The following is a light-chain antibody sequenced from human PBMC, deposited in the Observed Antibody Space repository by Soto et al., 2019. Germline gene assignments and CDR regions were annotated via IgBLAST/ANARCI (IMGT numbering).Light chain of an antibody. CDR3: QSYDNRVRV. V-gene: IGLV1-40*01. Sequence: QSVLTQPPSVSGAPGQRVTISYTGNSSNIGAGHDVHWYQQLPGKAPQLLIYGHSTRPSGVPDRFSGSTSGTSASLAITGLQAEDEADYYCQSYDNRVRVFGEGTKLTVL. J-gene: IGLJ2*01. CDR1: SSNIGAGHD. CDR2: GHS.